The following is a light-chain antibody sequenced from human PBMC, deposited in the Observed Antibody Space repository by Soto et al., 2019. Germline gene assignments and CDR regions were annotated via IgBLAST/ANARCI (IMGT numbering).Light chain of an antibody. Sequence: EIVLTQSPGTLSLSPGERATLSCRASQSVSSTYLAWYQQKRGQAPRLLIYAASTRATGIPGRFSGSGSGTEFILTISSLQYEDFAVYYCQQYYNWPRTFGQGTKVDIK. V-gene: IGKV3D-15*01. CDR2: AAS. J-gene: IGKJ1*01. CDR1: QSVSST. CDR3: QQYYNWPRT.